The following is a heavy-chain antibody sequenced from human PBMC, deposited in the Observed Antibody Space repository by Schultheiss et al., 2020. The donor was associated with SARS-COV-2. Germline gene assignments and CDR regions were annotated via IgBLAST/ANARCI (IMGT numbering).Heavy chain of an antibody. J-gene: IGHJ5*02. D-gene: IGHD6-13*01. Sequence: SETLSLTCTVSVGSISSSSYYWGWIRQPPGKGLEWIGSIYYSGSTNYNPSLKSRVTISVDTSKNQFSLKLSSVTAADTAVYYCASERIAAAGPNWFDPWGQGTLVTVSS. CDR1: VGSISSSSYY. V-gene: IGHV4-39*07. CDR3: ASERIAAAGPNWFDP. CDR2: IYYSGST.